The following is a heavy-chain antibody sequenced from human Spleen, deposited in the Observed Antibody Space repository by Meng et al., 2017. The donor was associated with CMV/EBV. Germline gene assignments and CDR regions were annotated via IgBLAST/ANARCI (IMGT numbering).Heavy chain of an antibody. Sequence: GESLKISCAATGFTLSSHVMHWVRQAPGKVLEWVAFIQFDGSNKYYADSLKGRFTISIDNSKNTLYLQMTSLRAEDTAVYYCARGGFGRGVTILFYGMDVWGQGTTVTVSS. D-gene: IGHD4-17*01. V-gene: IGHV3-30*02. J-gene: IGHJ6*02. CDR3: ARGGFGRGVTILFYGMDV. CDR1: GFTLSSHV. CDR2: IQFDGSNK.